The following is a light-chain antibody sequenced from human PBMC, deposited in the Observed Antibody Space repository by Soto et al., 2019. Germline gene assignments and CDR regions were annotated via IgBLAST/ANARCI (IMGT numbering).Light chain of an antibody. J-gene: IGLJ3*02. CDR2: EVS. CDR3: TSFTSSSTWV. CDR1: SSDVGGYNY. V-gene: IGLV2-14*01. Sequence: QSALTQPASVSGSPGQSITISCTGTSSDVGGYNYVSWYQQHPGKAPKLMIYEVSNRPSGVSNRFSGSKSGYTASLTISELQAEDEADYYCTSFTSSSTWVFGGGTQLTV.